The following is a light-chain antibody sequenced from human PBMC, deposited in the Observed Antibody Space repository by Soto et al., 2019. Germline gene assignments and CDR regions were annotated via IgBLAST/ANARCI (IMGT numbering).Light chain of an antibody. Sequence: EIVLTQSPGTLSLSPGERATLSCRASQTLSNSFIAWYQQKPGQAPRLLIYDTSSRATGVPDRYSASGSGTDFTLTISRLEPEDFAVYYCQQRSNWPRTFGQGTKVDIK. CDR3: QQRSNWPRT. J-gene: IGKJ1*01. CDR1: QTLSNSF. V-gene: IGKV3D-20*02. CDR2: DTS.